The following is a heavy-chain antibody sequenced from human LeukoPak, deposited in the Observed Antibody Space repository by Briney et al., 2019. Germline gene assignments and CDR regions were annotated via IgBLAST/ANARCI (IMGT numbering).Heavy chain of an antibody. V-gene: IGHV3-74*03. CDR3: AITVDCRATTDCYSYFHH. Sequence: GGSLRLPCAASGFTFSSYFMHWVRQAPGKGLVWVSRVINDGTYTEYADSVKGRFTISRDNAKDTLYLQVNSLRAEDTAVYYCAITVDCRATTDCYSYFHHWGQGTLVTVSS. D-gene: IGHD2-21*02. J-gene: IGHJ1*01. CDR2: VINDGTYT. CDR1: GFTFSSYF.